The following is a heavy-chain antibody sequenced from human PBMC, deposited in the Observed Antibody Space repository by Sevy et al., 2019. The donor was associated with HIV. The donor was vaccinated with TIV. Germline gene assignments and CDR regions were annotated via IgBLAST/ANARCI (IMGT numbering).Heavy chain of an antibody. CDR2: TYYRSKWYN. V-gene: IGHV6-1*01. J-gene: IGHJ4*02. CDR1: GDRVSSNSAA. CDR3: ARAGYYGSGTRLYYFDY. Sequence: QSQTLSLTCAISGDRVSSNSAAWNWIRQSPSRGLEWLGRTYYRSKWYNDYAVSVKSRITINPDTSKNQFSLQLNSVTPEDTAVYYCARAGYYGSGTRLYYFDYWGQGTLVTVSS. D-gene: IGHD3-10*01.